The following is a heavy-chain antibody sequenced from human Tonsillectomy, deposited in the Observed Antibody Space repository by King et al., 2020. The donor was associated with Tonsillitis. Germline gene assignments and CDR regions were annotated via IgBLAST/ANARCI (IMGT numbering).Heavy chain of an antibody. Sequence: VQLVESGGGLVKPGGSLRLSCAASGFTFSYYSMNWVRQAPGKGLEWVSSISSSSTDIYYADSVKGRFTISRDNAKNSLYLQMNSLRAEDTSVYYCAGGDYYATSGFADYWGQGTLVTVSS. CDR1: GFTFSYYS. D-gene: IGHD3-22*01. V-gene: IGHV3-21*01. CDR2: ISSSSTDI. J-gene: IGHJ4*02. CDR3: AGGDYYATSGFADY.